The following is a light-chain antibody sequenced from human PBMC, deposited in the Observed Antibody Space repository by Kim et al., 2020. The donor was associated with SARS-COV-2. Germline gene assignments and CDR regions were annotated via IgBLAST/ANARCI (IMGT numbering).Light chain of an antibody. CDR2: DVS. V-gene: IGLV2-14*03. CDR3: SSYTSSSTWV. Sequence: GHSITTACTGTARDVGGYNSVSRYQQHPGKAPKLMIYDVSNRPSGVSNRFSGSKSGNTASLTISGLQAEDEADYYCSSYTSSSTWVFGGGTQLTVL. J-gene: IGLJ3*02. CDR1: ARDVGGYNS.